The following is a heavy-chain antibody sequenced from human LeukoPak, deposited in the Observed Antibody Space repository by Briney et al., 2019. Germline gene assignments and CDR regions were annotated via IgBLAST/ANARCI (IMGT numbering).Heavy chain of an antibody. Sequence: ASVTVSCKASGYTFTIYYMHWVRQAPGQGLEWMGIINPSGGSTSYAQKFQGRVTMTRDTSTSTVYMELSSLRSEDTAVYYCARDPVVTSSRGTSGINWFDPWGQGTLVTVSS. CDR1: GYTFTIYY. CDR2: INPSGGST. D-gene: IGHD6-13*01. CDR3: ARDPVVTSSRGTSGINWFDP. V-gene: IGHV1-46*01. J-gene: IGHJ5*02.